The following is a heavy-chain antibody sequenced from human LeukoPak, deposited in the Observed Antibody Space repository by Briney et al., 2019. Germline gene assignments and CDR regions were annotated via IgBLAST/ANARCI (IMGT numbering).Heavy chain of an antibody. J-gene: IGHJ6*03. Sequence: GSVKVSCKASCYTFTNYGVSWVRQAPGQGVEWMGWINPNSGGTNHAQKFQGRVTMTRGTSINKAYMEVSRLGYAGPAGYYCARTRVAAAGRPYYYYMDVWDKGTTTTVSS. V-gene: IGHV1-2*02. CDR2: INPNSGGT. CDR1: CYTFTNYG. CDR3: ARTRVAAAGRPYYYYMDV. D-gene: IGHD6-13*01.